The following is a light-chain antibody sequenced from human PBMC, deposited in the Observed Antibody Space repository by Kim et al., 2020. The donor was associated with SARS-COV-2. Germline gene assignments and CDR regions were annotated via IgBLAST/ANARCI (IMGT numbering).Light chain of an antibody. CDR1: SSDVGGYKY. CDR3: SSYTSSNTWV. CDR2: DVS. J-gene: IGLJ3*02. Sequence: QSVLTQPASVSGSPGQSITISCTGTSSDVGGYKYVYWYQQHPGKAPKVMSYDVSKRPSGVSNRFSASKSGNTASLTISGLQAEDEADYYCSSYTSSNTWVFGGGTQLTVL. V-gene: IGLV2-14*01.